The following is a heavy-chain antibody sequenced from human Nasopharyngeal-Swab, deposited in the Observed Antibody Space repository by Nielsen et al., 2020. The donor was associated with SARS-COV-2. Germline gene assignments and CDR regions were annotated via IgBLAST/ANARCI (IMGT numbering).Heavy chain of an antibody. CDR3: AKDLGVESPLWFDY. J-gene: IGHJ4*02. CDR1: VFTFSSYA. CDR2: ISGSGGRT. Sequence: GVLKISCTASVFTFSSYAMSWVCQALGEGLEWGSEISGSGGRTYYAESVKGRFTISRDNSKNTLYLQMSSLRAEDTAIYYCAKDLGVESPLWFDYWGQGTLLTVSS. V-gene: IGHV3-23*01. D-gene: IGHD4-23*01.